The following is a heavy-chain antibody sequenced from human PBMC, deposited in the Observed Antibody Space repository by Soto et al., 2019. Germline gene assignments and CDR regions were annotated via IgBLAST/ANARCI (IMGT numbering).Heavy chain of an antibody. Sequence: GGSMGLSSAASGFTFRSYAMSWVRQAPGKGLEWVSAISGSGGSTYYADSVKGRFTISRDNSKNTLYLQMNSLRAEDAAVYYCAKVRSDSSGWYPYFDYWGQGTLVTVSS. CDR3: AKVRSDSSGWYPYFDY. V-gene: IGHV3-23*01. CDR2: ISGSGGST. CDR1: GFTFRSYA. D-gene: IGHD6-19*01. J-gene: IGHJ4*02.